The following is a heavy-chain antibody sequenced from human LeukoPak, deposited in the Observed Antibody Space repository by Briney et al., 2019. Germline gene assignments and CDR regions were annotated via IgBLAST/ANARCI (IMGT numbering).Heavy chain of an antibody. CDR2: ISAYNGNT. V-gene: IGHV1-18*01. Sequence: ASVKVSCKASGYTFTSYGISWVRQAPGQGLEWMGWISAYNGNTNYAQKLQGRVTMTTDTSTSTAYMELRSLRSDDTAVYYCARDGEMATNRFGLFDYWGQGTLVTVSS. D-gene: IGHD5-24*01. J-gene: IGHJ4*02. CDR1: GYTFTSYG. CDR3: ARDGEMATNRFGLFDY.